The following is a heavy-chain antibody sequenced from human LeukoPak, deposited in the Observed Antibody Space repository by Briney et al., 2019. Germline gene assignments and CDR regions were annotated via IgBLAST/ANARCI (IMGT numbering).Heavy chain of an antibody. V-gene: IGHV3-30*18. Sequence: PGRSLRLSCAASGFTFSSFGMHWVRQAPGKGLEWVAVISYDGSNKYYADSVKGRFTISRDNSKNTLYLQMNSLRVEDTAVYYCAKSATTVTSNFDYWGQGTLVTVSS. CDR2: ISYDGSNK. CDR3: AKSATTVTSNFDY. D-gene: IGHD4-17*01. J-gene: IGHJ4*02. CDR1: GFTFSSFG.